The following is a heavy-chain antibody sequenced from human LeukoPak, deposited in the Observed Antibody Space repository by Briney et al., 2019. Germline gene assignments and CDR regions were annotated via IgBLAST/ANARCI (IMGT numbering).Heavy chain of an antibody. CDR1: GFTFSSYG. J-gene: IGHJ4*02. V-gene: IGHV3-23*01. CDR2: ISGSGGST. CDR3: AKDRSIGTYYTFDH. D-gene: IGHD1-26*01. Sequence: QSGGSLRLSCAASGFTFSSYGMSWVRQAPGKGLEWVSAISGSGGSTYYADSVKGRFTISRDNSKNSLYLQMNSLTAADTAVYYCAKDRSIGTYYTFDHWGQGTLVTVSS.